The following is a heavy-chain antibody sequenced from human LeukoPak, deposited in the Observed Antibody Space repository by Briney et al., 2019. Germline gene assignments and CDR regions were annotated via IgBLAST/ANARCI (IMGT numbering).Heavy chain of an antibody. CDR2: INHSGST. J-gene: IGHJ4*02. CDR1: GGSISSSSYY. D-gene: IGHD6-13*01. Sequence: SETLSLTCTVSGGSISSSSYYWSWIRQPPGKGLEWIGEINHSGSTNYNPSLKSRVTISVDTSKNQFSLKLSSVTAADTAVYYCARGLVSSSSSWYYYFDYWGQGTLVTVSS. V-gene: IGHV4-39*07. CDR3: ARGLVSSSSSWYYYFDY.